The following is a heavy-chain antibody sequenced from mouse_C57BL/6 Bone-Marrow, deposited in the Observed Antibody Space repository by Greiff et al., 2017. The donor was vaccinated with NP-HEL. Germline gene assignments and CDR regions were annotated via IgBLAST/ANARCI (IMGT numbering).Heavy chain of an antibody. CDR2: IYPSDSET. J-gene: IGHJ4*01. D-gene: IGHD4-1*01. Sequence: QVQLQQPGAELVRPGSSVKLSCKASGYTFTSYWMDWVKQRPGQGLEWIGNIYPSDSETHYNQKFKDKATLTVDKSSSTAYMQLSSLTSEDSAVYYCARSNFYLGAMDYWGQGTSVTVSS. V-gene: IGHV1-61*01. CDR3: ARSNFYLGAMDY. CDR1: GYTFTSYW.